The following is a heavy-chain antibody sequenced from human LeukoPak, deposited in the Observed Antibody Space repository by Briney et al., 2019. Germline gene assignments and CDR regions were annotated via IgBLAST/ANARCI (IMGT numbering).Heavy chain of an antibody. V-gene: IGHV1-69*13. CDR1: GGTFSSYA. Sequence: SVKVSCKASGGTFSSYAISWVRQAPGQGLEWMGGIIPIFGTANYAQKFQGRVTITADESTSTAYMELSSLRSEDTAVCYCARGYHYYYGMDVWGQGTTVTVSS. CDR3: ARGYHYYYGMDV. CDR2: IIPIFGTA. J-gene: IGHJ6*02.